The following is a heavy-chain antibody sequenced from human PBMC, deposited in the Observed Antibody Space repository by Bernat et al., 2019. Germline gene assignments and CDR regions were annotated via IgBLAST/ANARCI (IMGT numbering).Heavy chain of an antibody. J-gene: IGHJ4*02. V-gene: IGHV3-15*01. Sequence: EVQLVESGGGLVKPVGSLRLSCAASGFTFSNAWMSWVRQAPGKGLEWVGRIKSKTDGGTTDYAAPVKGRFTISRDDSKNTLYLQMNSLKTEDTAVYYCTTESIPAYCGGDCYSGVDYWGQGTLVTVSS. CDR3: TTESIPAYCGGDCYSGVDY. CDR2: IKSKTDGGTT. D-gene: IGHD2-21*02. CDR1: GFTFSNAW.